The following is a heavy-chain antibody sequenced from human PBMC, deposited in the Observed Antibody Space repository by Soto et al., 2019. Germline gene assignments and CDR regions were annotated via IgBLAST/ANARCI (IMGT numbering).Heavy chain of an antibody. V-gene: IGHV1-69*13. CDR1: GGTFSSYA. D-gene: IGHD3-9*01. J-gene: IGHJ6*02. CDR3: ARVDLYYDILTGYRSYYYYGMDV. CDR2: IIPIFGTA. Sequence: SVKVSCKASGGTFSSYAISWVRQAPGQGLEWIGGIIPIFGTANYAQKFQGRVTITADESTSTAYMELGSLRSEDTAVYYCARVDLYYDILTGYRSYYYYGMDVWGQGTTVTVSS.